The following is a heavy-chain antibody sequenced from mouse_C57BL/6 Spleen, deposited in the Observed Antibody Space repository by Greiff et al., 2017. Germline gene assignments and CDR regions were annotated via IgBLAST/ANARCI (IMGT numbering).Heavy chain of an antibody. CDR3: ARAGNWYFDV. J-gene: IGHJ1*03. D-gene: IGHD4-1*01. CDR2: IHPNSGGT. CDR1: GYTFTSYW. Sequence: QVQLQQPGAELVKPGASVKLSCKASGYTFTSYWMHWVKQRPGQGLEWIGMIHPNSGGTNYNEKFKGKATLTVDKSSSTAYMQLSSLTSEDSAVYYCARAGNWYFDVWGTGTTVTVS. V-gene: IGHV1-64*01.